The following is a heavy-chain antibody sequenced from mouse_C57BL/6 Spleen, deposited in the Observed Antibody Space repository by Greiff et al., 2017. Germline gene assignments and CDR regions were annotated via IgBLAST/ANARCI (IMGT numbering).Heavy chain of an antibody. Sequence: QVQLQQSGAELVRPGTSVKLSCKASGYTFTSYWMHWVKQRPGQGLEWIGVIDPSDSYTNYNQKFKGKATLTVDTSSSTAYMQLSSLTSEDSAVYYCARRTTVAPYWYAMDYWGQGTSVTVSA. CDR1: GYTFTSYW. CDR3: ARRTTVAPYWYAMDY. D-gene: IGHD1-1*01. J-gene: IGHJ4*01. V-gene: IGHV1-59*01. CDR2: IDPSDSYT.